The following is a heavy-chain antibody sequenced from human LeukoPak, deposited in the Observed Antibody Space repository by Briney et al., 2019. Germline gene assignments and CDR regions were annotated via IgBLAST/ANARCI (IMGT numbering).Heavy chain of an antibody. CDR2: IIPIFGTA. J-gene: IGHJ6*03. CDR3: GVALRYCSSTSCYTRYYYYYMDV. V-gene: IGHV1-69*05. Sequence: EASVKVSCKASGGTFSSYAISWVRQAPGQGLEWMGGIIPIFGTANYAQKFQGRVTITTDESTSTAYMELSSLRSEDTAVYYCGVALRYCSSTSCYTRYYYYYMDVWGKGTTVTVSS. D-gene: IGHD2-2*02. CDR1: GGTFSSYA.